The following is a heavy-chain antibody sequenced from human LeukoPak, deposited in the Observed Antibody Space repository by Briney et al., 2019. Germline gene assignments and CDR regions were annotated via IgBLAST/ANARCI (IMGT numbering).Heavy chain of an antibody. J-gene: IGHJ4*02. V-gene: IGHV3-33*01. D-gene: IGHD1-26*01. CDR2: IWYDGSNK. CDR3: ARDLSGSYWGYYFDY. CDR1: GFTFSSYG. Sequence: PGGSLRLSCAASGFTFSSYGMHWVRQAPGKGLEWVAVIWYDGSNKYYADSVKGRFTISRDNSKNTLYLQMNSLRAEDTAVYYYARDLSGSYWGYYFDYWGQGTLVTVSS.